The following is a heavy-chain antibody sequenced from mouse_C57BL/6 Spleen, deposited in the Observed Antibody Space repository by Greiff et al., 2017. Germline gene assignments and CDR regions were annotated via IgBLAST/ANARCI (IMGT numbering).Heavy chain of an antibody. CDR2: IYPRSGNT. Sequence: QVQLQQSGAELARPGASVQLSCKASGYTFTSYGISWVKQRTGQGLEWIGEIYPRSGNTYYNEKFKGKDTLTADKSSSTAYMELRSLTSEDSAVYFCARLGYSNLYYFDYWGQGTTLTVSS. V-gene: IGHV1-81*01. D-gene: IGHD2-5*01. J-gene: IGHJ2*01. CDR1: GYTFTSYG. CDR3: ARLGYSNLYYFDY.